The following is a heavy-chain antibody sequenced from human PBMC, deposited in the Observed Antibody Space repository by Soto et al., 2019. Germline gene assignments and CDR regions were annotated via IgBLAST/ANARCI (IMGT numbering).Heavy chain of an antibody. J-gene: IGHJ6*03. CDR2: IKSKTDGGTT. CDR3: TTDPIQRSGSTTTYYYYYMDV. D-gene: IGHD3-3*01. Sequence: GGSLRLSCAASGFTFSNAWMSWVRQAPGKGLEWVGRIKSKTDGGTTDYAAPVKGRFTISRDDSKNTLYLQMNSLKTEDTAVYYCTTDPIQRSGSTTTYYYYYMDVWGKGTTVTVSS. CDR1: GFTFSNAW. V-gene: IGHV3-15*01.